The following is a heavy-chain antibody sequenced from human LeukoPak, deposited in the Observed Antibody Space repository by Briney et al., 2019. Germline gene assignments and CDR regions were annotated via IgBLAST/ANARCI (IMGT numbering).Heavy chain of an antibody. CDR1: GGSFSCDY. Sequence: SETLSLTCAVYGGSFSCDYWNWIRQPPGKGLEWIGEINHSGSTNSNPSLKSRVTISVDRSKNQFSLKLSSVTAADTAVYYCARRPRYSSGWYYFDSRGQGTLVTVSS. CDR2: INHSGST. CDR3: ARRPRYSSGWYYFDS. D-gene: IGHD6-19*01. V-gene: IGHV4-34*01. J-gene: IGHJ4*02.